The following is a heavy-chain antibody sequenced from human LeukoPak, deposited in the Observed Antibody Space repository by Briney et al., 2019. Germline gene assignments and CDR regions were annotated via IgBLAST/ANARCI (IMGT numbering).Heavy chain of an antibody. J-gene: IGHJ4*02. CDR3: ARETWFGEGLDY. CDR1: GGSFSGYY. D-gene: IGHD3-10*01. Sequence: PSETLSLTCAVYGGSFSGYYWSWIRQPPGKGLEWIGEINHSGSTNYNPSLKSRVTISVDTSKNQFSLKLSSVTAADTAVYYCARETWFGEGLDYWGQGTLVTVSS. V-gene: IGHV4-34*01. CDR2: INHSGST.